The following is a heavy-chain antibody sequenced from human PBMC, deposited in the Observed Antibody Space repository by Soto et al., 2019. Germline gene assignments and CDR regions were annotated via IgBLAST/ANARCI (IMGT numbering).Heavy chain of an antibody. J-gene: IGHJ6*02. Sequence: ASVKVSCKASGYTFTSYAMHWLRQAPGQRLEWMGWINAGNGNTKYSQKFQGRVTITRDTSASTAYMELSSLRSEDTAVYYCARDRAGYYGMDVWGQGTTVTVSS. CDR1: GYTFTSYA. CDR2: INAGNGNT. D-gene: IGHD6-19*01. CDR3: ARDRAGYYGMDV. V-gene: IGHV1-3*01.